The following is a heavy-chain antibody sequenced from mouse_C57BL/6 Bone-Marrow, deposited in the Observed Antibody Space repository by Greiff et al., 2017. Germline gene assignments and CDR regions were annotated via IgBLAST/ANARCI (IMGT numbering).Heavy chain of an antibody. D-gene: IGHD1-1*01. CDR1: GYTFTSYW. CDR3: ARDYYGSSYVDWYFDV. Sequence: QVQLQPGAELVKPGASVKLSCKASGYTFTSYWMHWVKQRPGRGLEWIGRIDPNSGGTKYNEKFKSKATLTVDKPSSTAYMQLSSLTSEDSAVYYCARDYYGSSYVDWYFDVWGTGTTVTVSS. J-gene: IGHJ1*03. V-gene: IGHV1-72*01. CDR2: IDPNSGGT.